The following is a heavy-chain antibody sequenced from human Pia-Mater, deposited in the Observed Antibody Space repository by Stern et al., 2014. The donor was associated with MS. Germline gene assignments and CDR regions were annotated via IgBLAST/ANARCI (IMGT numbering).Heavy chain of an antibody. CDR3: ARRAGGLIAAGSLGY. CDR2: ISTESSYI. Sequence: VQLVESGGRLVKPGESLTLSCAASGFPFDTYTMHWVRQSPGRGLEWISSISTESSYINYADSVKGRFTISRDNANNSLYLQMNSLRPEDTAVYYCARRAGGLIAAGSLGYWGQGSLVTVSS. J-gene: IGHJ4*02. D-gene: IGHD6-25*01. V-gene: IGHV3-21*01. CDR1: GFPFDTYT.